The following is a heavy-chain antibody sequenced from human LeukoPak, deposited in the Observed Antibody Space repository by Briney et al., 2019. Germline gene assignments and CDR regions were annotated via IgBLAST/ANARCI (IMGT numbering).Heavy chain of an antibody. Sequence: GGSLRLSCAASGFTFDDYAMHWVRQAPGKGLEWVSGISWNSGSIGYADSVKGRFTISRDNSKNTLYLQMNSLRPEDTAVYYCAKSMDILTGYLWSLDYWGQGTLVTVSS. V-gene: IGHV3-9*01. CDR3: AKSMDILTGYLWSLDY. CDR1: GFTFDDYA. D-gene: IGHD3-9*01. CDR2: ISWNSGSI. J-gene: IGHJ4*02.